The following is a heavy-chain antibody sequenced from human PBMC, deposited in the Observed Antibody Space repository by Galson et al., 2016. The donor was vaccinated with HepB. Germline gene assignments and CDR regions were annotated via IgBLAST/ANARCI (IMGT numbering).Heavy chain of an antibody. V-gene: IGHV3-9*01. CDR1: GFRFDDHA. CDR3: AKDRLGYDSGGYPVFDN. Sequence: SLRLSCAASGFRFDDHAMHWVRQAPGKGLEWVSGISWNSGRIGYGDSVKGRFTISRDDAKNSLFLQMNSLRADDTALYYCAKDRLGYDSGGYPVFDNWGQGTLVTVSS. J-gene: IGHJ4*02. D-gene: IGHD3-22*01. CDR2: ISWNSGRI.